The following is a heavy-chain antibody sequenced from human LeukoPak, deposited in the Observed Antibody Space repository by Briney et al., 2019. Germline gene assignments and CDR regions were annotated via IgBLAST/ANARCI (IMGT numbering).Heavy chain of an antibody. CDR1: GYSFTSYW. Sequence: GESLKISCKGSGYSFTSYWIGWVRQMPGKGLEWMGIIYPGDSDTRYSPSFQGQVTISADKSISTAYLQWTRLNASDNAVYYCARVTPIKIFDFWGPGTLVTVSS. CDR3: ARVTPIKIFDF. D-gene: IGHD5-12*01. J-gene: IGHJ4*02. CDR2: IYPGDSDT. V-gene: IGHV5-51*01.